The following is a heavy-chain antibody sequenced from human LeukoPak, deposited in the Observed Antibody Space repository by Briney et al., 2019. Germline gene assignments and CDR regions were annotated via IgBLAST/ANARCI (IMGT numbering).Heavy chain of an antibody. D-gene: IGHD3-22*01. V-gene: IGHV3-11*05. CDR1: GFTFSDYY. CDR3: ARDPYYYDSSGYSP. J-gene: IGHJ4*02. Sequence: GGSLRLSCAASGFTFSDYYMSWIRQTPGKGLEWVSDISSGSYHTNYADSVKGRFTISRDNAKNSLYLQMKSLRAEDTAVYYCARDPYYYDSSGYSPWGQGTLVTVSS. CDR2: ISSGSYHT.